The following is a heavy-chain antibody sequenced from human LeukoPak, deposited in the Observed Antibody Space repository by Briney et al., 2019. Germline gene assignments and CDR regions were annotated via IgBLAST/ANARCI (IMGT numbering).Heavy chain of an antibody. CDR3: ARWDGYEPENYYYYMDV. V-gene: IGHV1-69*05. D-gene: IGHD5-12*01. CDR1: GGTCSSYA. Sequence: EASVKVSCKASGGTCSSYAISWVRQAPGQGLEWMGGIIPIFGTANYAQKFQGRVTITTDESTSTAYMELSSLRSEDTAVYYCARWDGYEPENYYYYMDVWGKGTTVTVSS. CDR2: IIPIFGTA. J-gene: IGHJ6*03.